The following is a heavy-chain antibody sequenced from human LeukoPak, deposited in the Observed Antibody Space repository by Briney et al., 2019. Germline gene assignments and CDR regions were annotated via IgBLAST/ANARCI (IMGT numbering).Heavy chain of an antibody. CDR2: ISNDGSNK. CDR3: AKGGSSGWFDYFDY. CDR1: GFTFSSYG. Sequence: PGRSLRLSCAASGFTFSSYGINWVRQAPGKRLEWVAVISNDGSNKYYGDSVKGRFTISRDNSKNTLYLQMNSLRAEDTAVYYCAKGGSSGWFDYFDYWGQGTLVTVSS. J-gene: IGHJ4*02. V-gene: IGHV3-30*18. D-gene: IGHD6-19*01.